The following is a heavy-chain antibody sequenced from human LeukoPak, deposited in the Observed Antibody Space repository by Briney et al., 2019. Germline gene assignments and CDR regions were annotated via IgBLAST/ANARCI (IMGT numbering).Heavy chain of an antibody. CDR2: INHSGST. CDR3: ARARAHIVVVPARRWFDP. D-gene: IGHD2-2*01. V-gene: IGHV4-34*01. Sequence: SETLSLTCAVYGGSFSGYYWSWIRQPPGKGLEWIGEINHSGSTNYNPSLKSRVTIPVDTSKNQFSLKLSSVTAADTAVYYCARARAHIVVVPARRWFDPWGQGTLVTVSS. CDR1: GGSFSGYY. J-gene: IGHJ5*02.